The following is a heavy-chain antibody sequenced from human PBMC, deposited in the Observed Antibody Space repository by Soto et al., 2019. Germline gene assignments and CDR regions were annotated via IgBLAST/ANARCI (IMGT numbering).Heavy chain of an antibody. CDR1: GFTFSSYE. CDR3: TRDLPGGY. CDR2: IGSRGTTI. V-gene: IGHV3-48*03. Sequence: GGSLRLSCAASGFTFSSYEMNWVRQAPGKGLEWVSYIGSRGTTIYYADSVKGRFTISRDNAKNSLYLQLNSLRAEDTATYYCTRDLPGGYWGQGTLFTVSS. J-gene: IGHJ4*02. D-gene: IGHD3-10*01.